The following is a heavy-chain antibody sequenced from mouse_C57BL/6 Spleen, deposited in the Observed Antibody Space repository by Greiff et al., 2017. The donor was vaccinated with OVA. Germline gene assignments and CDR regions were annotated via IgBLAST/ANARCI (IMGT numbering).Heavy chain of an antibody. D-gene: IGHD2-4*01. V-gene: IGHV1-69*01. Sequence: QVQLQQPGAELVMPGASVKLSCKASGYTFTSYWMHWVKQRPGQGLEWIGEIDPSDSYTNYNQKFKGKSTLTVDKSSSTAYMQLSSLTSEDSAVYYCAGCDYDRDDWGQGTTVTVSS. CDR1: GYTFTSYW. CDR3: AGCDYDRDD. J-gene: IGHJ3*01. CDR2: IDPSDSYT.